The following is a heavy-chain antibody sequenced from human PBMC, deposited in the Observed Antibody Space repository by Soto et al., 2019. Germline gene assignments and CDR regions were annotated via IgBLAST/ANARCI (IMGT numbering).Heavy chain of an antibody. J-gene: IGHJ4*02. CDR1: GFTFSNYG. CDR2: TSDGRT. D-gene: IGHD6-19*01. CDR3: ARLVPGTWFGDY. V-gene: IGHV3-23*01. Sequence: EVQLLGSGGGSVQPGGSLRPSCAAPGFTFSNYGITWVRQAPGKGLEGLSATSDGRTFYRDSVKGRFTMSRADSINMLFLHMSSLRAEDTATYYCARLVPGTWFGDYWGQGILVSVSS.